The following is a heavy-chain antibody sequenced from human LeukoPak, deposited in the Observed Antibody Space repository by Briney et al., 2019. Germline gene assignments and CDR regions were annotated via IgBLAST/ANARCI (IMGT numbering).Heavy chain of an antibody. CDR2: IYYSGTT. D-gene: IGHD6-13*01. V-gene: IGHV4-59*01. CDR3: ARGVXIAAAQYGY. J-gene: IGHJ4*02. Sequence: PSETLSLTCTVSGGSISSYYWSWIRQPPGKGLEWIGYIYYSGTTNYNPSLKSRVTISVDTSKNQFSLKLSSVTAADTAVYYCARGVXIAAAQYGYWGQGTLVTVSS. CDR1: GGSISSYY.